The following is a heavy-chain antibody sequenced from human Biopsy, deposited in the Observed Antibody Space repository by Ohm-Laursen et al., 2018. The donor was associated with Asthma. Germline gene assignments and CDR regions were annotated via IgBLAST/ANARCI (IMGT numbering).Heavy chain of an antibody. CDR2: INPNSGGT. Sequence: ASVKVSCKASGYTFIGCHIHWMRQAPGQGLEWMGRINPNSGGTNYAQKFQGRVTMTRDTSISTAYMEVSRLRSDDTAVFLWAEGQKSAGDRWFDPWGQGTLVTVSS. J-gene: IGHJ5*02. V-gene: IGHV1-2*06. D-gene: IGHD6-13*01. CDR1: GYTFIGCH. CDR3: AEGQKSAGDRWFDP.